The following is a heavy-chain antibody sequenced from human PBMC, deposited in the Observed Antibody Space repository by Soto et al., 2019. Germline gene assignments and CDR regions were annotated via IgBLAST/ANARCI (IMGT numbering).Heavy chain of an antibody. J-gene: IGHJ5*02. D-gene: IGHD6-6*01. CDR2: ITSSGSTI. V-gene: IGHV3-48*03. CDR1: GFILRYYE. Sequence: EVQLAESGGGLVQPGGAPGLLCCASGFILRYYEMDLVRQGSGKGLEWVSYITSSGSTIYYADSVKGRFTLSRDNAKKSLYLQMNSLRAEDTAVYYCARGLGSSSSAWGQGILVIVSS. CDR3: ARGLGSSSSA.